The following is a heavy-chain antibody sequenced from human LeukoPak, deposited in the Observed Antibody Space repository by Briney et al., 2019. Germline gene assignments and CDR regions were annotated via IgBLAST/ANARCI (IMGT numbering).Heavy chain of an antibody. CDR3: ATDPGVPIVVVTAE. V-gene: IGHV1-24*01. CDR2: FDPEDGET. Sequence: ASVKVSCKVSGYTLTELSMHWVRQAPGKGLEWMGGFDPEDGETIYAQKFQGRVTMTEDTSTDTAYMELSSLRSEDTAVYYCATDPGVPIVVVTAEWGQGTLVTVSS. CDR1: GYTLTELS. D-gene: IGHD2-21*02. J-gene: IGHJ4*02.